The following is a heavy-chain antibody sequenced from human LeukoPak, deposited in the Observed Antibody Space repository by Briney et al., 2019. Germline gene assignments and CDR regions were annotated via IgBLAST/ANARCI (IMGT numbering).Heavy chain of an antibody. J-gene: IGHJ3*02. D-gene: IGHD3-16*02. Sequence: SETLSLTCAVSGYSISSGYYWGWIRQPPGKGLEWIGSIYHSGSTYYNPSLKSRVTISVDTSKNQFSLKLSSVTAADTAVYYCARPLGHYVWGSYRPHAFDIWGQGTMVTVSS. V-gene: IGHV4-38-2*01. CDR3: ARPLGHYVWGSYRPHAFDI. CDR2: IYHSGST. CDR1: GYSISSGYY.